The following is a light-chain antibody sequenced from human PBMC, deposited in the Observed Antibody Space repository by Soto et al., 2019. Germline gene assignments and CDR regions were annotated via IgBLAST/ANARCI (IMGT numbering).Light chain of an antibody. CDR2: KVS. CDR1: SSDVGGYNY. J-gene: IGLJ2*01. Sequence: QSVLTQPPSASGSPGQSVTISCTGTSSDVGGYNYVSWYQQHPGKAPKLMIYKVSERPSGVPDRFSGSKSGNTASLTVSGLQAEDEADYYCSSYAGRNNVVFGGGTKLTVL. V-gene: IGLV2-8*01. CDR3: SSYAGRNNVV.